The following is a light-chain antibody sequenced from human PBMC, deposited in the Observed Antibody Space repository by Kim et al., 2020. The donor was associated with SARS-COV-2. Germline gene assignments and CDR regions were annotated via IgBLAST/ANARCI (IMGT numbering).Light chain of an antibody. Sequence: GQSVANSCTGTSSAVGGYNSVSWYQQHPGKAPRLLIYEVSRRPSGVPDRFSGSKSGNTASLTVSGLQAEDDADYYCSSYGGSDSIVFGTGTKVTVL. V-gene: IGLV2-8*01. CDR3: SSYGGSDSIV. CDR1: SSAVGGYNS. J-gene: IGLJ1*01. CDR2: EVS.